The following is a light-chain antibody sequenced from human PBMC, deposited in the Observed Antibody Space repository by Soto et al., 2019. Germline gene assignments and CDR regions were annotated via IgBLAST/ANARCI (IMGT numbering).Light chain of an antibody. CDR3: QQYDNFFWT. CDR2: KAS. V-gene: IGKV1-5*03. Sequence: DIQMTQSPSTLSASVGDRVTITCRASQSISSKLAWYQQKPGKAPKLLIYKASSLESGVPSRFSGSESGTEFTLTISSLQPDDFATYYCQQYDNFFWTFGQGTKVEVK. J-gene: IGKJ1*01. CDR1: QSISSK.